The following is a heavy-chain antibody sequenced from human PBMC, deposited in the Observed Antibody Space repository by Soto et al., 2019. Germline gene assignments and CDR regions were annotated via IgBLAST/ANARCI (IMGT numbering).Heavy chain of an antibody. CDR2: INPNSGGT. CDR3: ARGGDIVVIPATPDY. CDR1: GYTFISYY. V-gene: IGHV1-2*02. J-gene: IGHJ4*02. Sequence: ASVKVSCKAAGYTFISYYMHWVRQAPGQGLEWMGWINPNSGGTSFAQKFQDRVTMTRDTSISTAYMELSRLRSDDTAVYYCARGGDIVVIPATPDYWGQGTLVTVSS. D-gene: IGHD2-2*01.